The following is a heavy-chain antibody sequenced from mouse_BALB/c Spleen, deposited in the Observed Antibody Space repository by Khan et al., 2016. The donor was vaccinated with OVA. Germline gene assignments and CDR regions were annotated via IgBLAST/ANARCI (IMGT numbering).Heavy chain of an antibody. D-gene: IGHD2-14*01. V-gene: IGHV14-3*02. CDR3: AIGTTFAY. CDR1: GFNIKDTY. CDR2: IDPANGNT. J-gene: IGHJ3*01. Sequence: EVQLQQSGAELVKPGASVKLSCTASGFNIKDTYMHWVKQRPEQGLEWIGRIDPANGNTKYDPKFQGKATITADTSSNTAYLQLSSLTSEDTAVYYCAIGTTFAYWGQGTLVTVSA.